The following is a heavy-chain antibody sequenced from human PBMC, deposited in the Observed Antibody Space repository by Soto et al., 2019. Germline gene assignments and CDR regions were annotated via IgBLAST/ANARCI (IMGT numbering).Heavy chain of an antibody. D-gene: IGHD4-4*01. CDR2: INAGSGDS. J-gene: IGHJ4*02. CDR1: EYTFTSYA. V-gene: IGHV1-3*01. Sequence: ASVQVSCKASEYTFTSYAIHWLRQAPGQSLEWMGWINAGSGDSKYSQKFQGRVTISSDTSASTAYMELSSLRSEDTAVYYCARELQGLYFFDYWGQGTLVNVSS. CDR3: ARELQGLYFFDY.